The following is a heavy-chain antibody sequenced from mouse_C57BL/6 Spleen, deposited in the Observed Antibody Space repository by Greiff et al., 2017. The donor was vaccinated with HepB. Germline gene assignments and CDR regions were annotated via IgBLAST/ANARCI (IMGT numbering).Heavy chain of an antibody. V-gene: IGHV3-6*01. CDR1: GYSITSGYY. J-gene: IGHJ2*01. Sequence: DVQLVESGPGLVKPSQSLSLTCSVTGYSITSGYYWNWIRQFPGNKLEWMGYISYDGSNNYNPSLKNRISITRDTSKNQFFLKLNSVTTEDTATYYCASALYGSSYWGQGTTLTVSS. CDR2: ISYDGSN. CDR3: ASALYGSSY. D-gene: IGHD1-1*01.